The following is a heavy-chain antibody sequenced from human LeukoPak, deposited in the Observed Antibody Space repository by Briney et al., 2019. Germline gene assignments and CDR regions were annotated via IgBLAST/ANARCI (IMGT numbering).Heavy chain of an antibody. CDR1: GYTFTSYG. CDR2: ISTYNGNT. D-gene: IGHD5-18*01. V-gene: IGHV1-18*01. CDR3: AKGSPWWIQLWLFDY. J-gene: IGHJ4*02. Sequence: GASVKVSCKASGYTFTSYGISWVRQAPGQGLEWMGWISTYNGNTNYAQKLQGRVTMTTDTSTSTAYMELRSLRSDDTAVYYCAKGSPWWIQLWLFDYWGQGTLVTVSS.